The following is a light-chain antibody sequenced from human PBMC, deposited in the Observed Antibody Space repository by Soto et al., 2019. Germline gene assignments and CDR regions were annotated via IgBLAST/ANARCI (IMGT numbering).Light chain of an antibody. CDR1: QAITSN. J-gene: IGKJ4*01. Sequence: EIVMTQSPATLSVSAGETASLSCRASQAITSNLAWYQQRPGQAPRLLIYSASTRATGVAARVSGRGSETEFNLIISGLQSEDFALYCCQQYNDWPLTFGGGTKVDLK. V-gene: IGKV3-15*01. CDR3: QQYNDWPLT. CDR2: SAS.